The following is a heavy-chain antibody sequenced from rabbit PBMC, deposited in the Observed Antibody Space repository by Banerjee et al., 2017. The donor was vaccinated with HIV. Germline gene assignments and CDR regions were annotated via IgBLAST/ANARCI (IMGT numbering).Heavy chain of an antibody. V-gene: IGHV1S43*01. CDR3: AREDTSSGYYYFNL. J-gene: IGHJ4*01. D-gene: IGHD1-1*01. CDR1: GFSFSSNYW. CDR2: ITTNNANT. Sequence: QSLEESGGGLVKPGGTLTLTCTASGFSFSSNYWMCWVRQAPGKGLELIACITTNNANTWYASWVNGRFTISRSTSLNTVTLQLNSLTAADTATYFCAREDTSSGYYYFNLWGQGTLVTVS.